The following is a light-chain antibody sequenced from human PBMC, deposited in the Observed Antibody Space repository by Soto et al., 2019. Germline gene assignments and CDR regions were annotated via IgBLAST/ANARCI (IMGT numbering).Light chain of an antibody. V-gene: IGKV1-5*01. Sequence: DIQVTQSPSTLSASVGDRVTITCRASQSISNWLAWYQQTPGKAPKLLIYAASNSENGVPLRFSGSGSGTEFTLTITSLQPDDFATYYCQQYNSYPWTFGQGTKVEV. J-gene: IGKJ1*01. CDR1: QSISNW. CDR2: AAS. CDR3: QQYNSYPWT.